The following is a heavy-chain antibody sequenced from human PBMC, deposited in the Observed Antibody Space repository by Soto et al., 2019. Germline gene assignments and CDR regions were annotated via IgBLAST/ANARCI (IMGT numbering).Heavy chain of an antibody. D-gene: IGHD3-16*01. J-gene: IGHJ4*02. V-gene: IGHV4-39*01. Sequence: SETLSLTCTVSGDSIASSDYYWGWIRQPPGKGLAWIGSVSYTGASYYSPSLKSRISISLDTSKNQFSLGLSSVTAADTAVYYCERLLFVWGQGTPVTVSS. CDR1: GDSIASSDYY. CDR2: VSYTGAS. CDR3: ERLLFV.